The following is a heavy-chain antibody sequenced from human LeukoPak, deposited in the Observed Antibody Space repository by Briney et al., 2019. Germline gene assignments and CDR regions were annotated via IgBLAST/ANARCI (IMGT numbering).Heavy chain of an antibody. J-gene: IGHJ5*02. Sequence: TGGSLRLSCAASGFTFSSYAMSWVRQAPGKGLEWVSAISGSGGSTYYADSVKGRFTISRDNSKNTLYLQMNSLRAEDTAVYYCAKESTEQWLRNWFDPWGQGTLVTVSS. V-gene: IGHV3-23*01. D-gene: IGHD6-19*01. CDR1: GFTFSSYA. CDR3: AKESTEQWLRNWFDP. CDR2: ISGSGGST.